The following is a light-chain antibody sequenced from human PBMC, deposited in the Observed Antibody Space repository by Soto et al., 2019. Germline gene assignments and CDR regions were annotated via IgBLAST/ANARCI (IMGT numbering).Light chain of an antibody. CDR1: SSNIGSNF. V-gene: IGLV1-47*02. Sequence: QAVVTQPPSASGTPGQRVTISCSGSSSNIGSNFVYWYQHLPGTAPKLLIYSNNQRPSGVPDRFSGSRSGTSASLAIRGLRSEDEADYYCAAWDDSLSGGYVVFGGGTKLTVL. CDR3: AAWDDSLSGGYVV. CDR2: SNN. J-gene: IGLJ2*01.